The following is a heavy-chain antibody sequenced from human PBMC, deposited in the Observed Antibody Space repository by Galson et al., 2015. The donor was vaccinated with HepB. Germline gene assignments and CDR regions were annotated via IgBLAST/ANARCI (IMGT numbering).Heavy chain of an antibody. Sequence: SLRLSCAVSGFTFRSYAMSWVRQAPGKGLEWVSAISGDGGTTYYADSVKGRFTISRDNSKNTLYLQMNSLRAEDTALYYCAKAQRTTVVTNDSWGQGTPVSVTS. D-gene: IGHD4-23*01. V-gene: IGHV3-23*01. CDR1: GFTFRSYA. J-gene: IGHJ4*02. CDR2: ISGDGGTT. CDR3: AKAQRTTVVTNDS.